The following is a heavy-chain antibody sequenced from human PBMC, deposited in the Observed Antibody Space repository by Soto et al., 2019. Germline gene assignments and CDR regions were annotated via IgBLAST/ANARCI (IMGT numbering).Heavy chain of an antibody. D-gene: IGHD2-21*02. CDR1: GGCISRYY. J-gene: IGHJ5*02. Sequence: SVTRSLTCTVCGGCISRYYWSWIRQPPGKGLEWIGYIHYSGSTNYNPSLKSRVTLSVDTSKNQFSLKLSSVTGAGTAVYFCSRGYIVVGTATYHVWLVPWGQGTLVTVFS. CDR3: SRGYIVVGTATYHVWLVP. V-gene: IGHV4-59*01. CDR2: IHYSGST.